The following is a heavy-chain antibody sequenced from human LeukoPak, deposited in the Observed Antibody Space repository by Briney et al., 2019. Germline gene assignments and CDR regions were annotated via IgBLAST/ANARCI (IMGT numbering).Heavy chain of an antibody. D-gene: IGHD5/OR15-5a*01. CDR3: ARDKVSGPTLLDY. V-gene: IGHV3-7*01. J-gene: IGHJ4*02. CDR1: GFTFSSYW. Sequence: GGSLRLSCAASGFTFSSYWMSWVRLVPGKGLEWVANIKQDGSEFYYVDSVKGRFTISRDNAKNSLFLQMNSLRADDTAVYYCARDKVSGPTLLDYWGQGTLVTVSS. CDR2: IKQDGSEF.